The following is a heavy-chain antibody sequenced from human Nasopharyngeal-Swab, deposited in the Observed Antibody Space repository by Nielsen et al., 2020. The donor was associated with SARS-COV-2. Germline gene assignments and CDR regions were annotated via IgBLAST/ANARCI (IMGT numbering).Heavy chain of an antibody. Sequence: GEALKISCGGSGFTISDDRMRGGRHAPGKRLERVSAITGSGDSTYYADSVKGRFTISRDNSKNTLYLQMNSLRAEDTAVYYCAKALSANNWNYYYYGMDVWGQGTTVTVSS. V-gene: IGHV3-23*01. J-gene: IGHJ6*02. CDR2: ITGSGDST. D-gene: IGHD1-20*01. CDR3: AKALSANNWNYYYYGMDV. CDR1: GFTISDDR.